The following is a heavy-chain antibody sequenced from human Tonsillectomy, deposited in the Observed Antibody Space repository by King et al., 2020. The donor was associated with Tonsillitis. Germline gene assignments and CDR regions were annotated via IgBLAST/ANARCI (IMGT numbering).Heavy chain of an antibody. J-gene: IGHJ5*02. CDR1: GFTFSSYG. CDR3: AKEAYNWNDGTDWFDP. Sequence: QLVQSGGGVVQPGRSLRLSCAASGFTFSSYGMHWVRQAPGKGLEWVAVISYDGSNKYYADSVKGRFTISRDNSKNTLYLQMNSLRAEDTAVYYCAKEAYNWNDGTDWFDPWGQGTLVTVSS. CDR2: ISYDGSNK. D-gene: IGHD1-20*01. V-gene: IGHV3-30*18.